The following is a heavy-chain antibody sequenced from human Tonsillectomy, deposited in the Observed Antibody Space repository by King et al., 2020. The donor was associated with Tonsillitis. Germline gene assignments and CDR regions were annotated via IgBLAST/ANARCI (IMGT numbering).Heavy chain of an antibody. J-gene: IGHJ4*02. Sequence: VQLVESGGGLVQPGGSLRLSCAASGFTFSSYWMHWVRHAPGKGLVWVSRINTDGSSTNYADAVKGRFTISRDNAKNTLYLQMSSLRTEDTAVYYCASVGDCCDFSIDYWGQGTLVSVSS. CDR3: ASVGDCCDFSIDY. V-gene: IGHV3-74*01. CDR2: INTDGSST. D-gene: IGHD2-21*02. CDR1: GFTFSSYW.